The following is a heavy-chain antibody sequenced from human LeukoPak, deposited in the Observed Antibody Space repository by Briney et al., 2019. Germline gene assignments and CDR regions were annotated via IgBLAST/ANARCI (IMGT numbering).Heavy chain of an antibody. Sequence: PSETLSLTCAVYGGSFSGYYWSWIRQPPGKGLEWIGEINHSGSTNYNPSLKSRVTISVDTSKNQFSLKLSSVTAADTAVYYCARAIMTTVTKQYYYYGMDVWGQGTTVTVSS. CDR3: ARAIMTTVTKQYYYYGMDV. CDR2: INHSGST. J-gene: IGHJ6*02. V-gene: IGHV4-34*01. D-gene: IGHD4-17*01. CDR1: GGSFSGYY.